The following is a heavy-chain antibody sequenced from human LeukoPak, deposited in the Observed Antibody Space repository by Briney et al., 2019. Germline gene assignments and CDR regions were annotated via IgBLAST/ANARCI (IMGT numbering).Heavy chain of an antibody. CDR1: GFTVSSNY. J-gene: IGHJ4*02. CDR2: IYSGGST. Sequence: GGSLRLSCAASGFTVSSNYMSWVRQAPGKGLEWVSVIYSGGSTYYADSVKGRFTISRDNSKNTLYLQMNSLRAEDTAVYYCARDSSGWLLSFDYWGQGTLVTVSP. D-gene: IGHD6-19*01. CDR3: ARDSSGWLLSFDY. V-gene: IGHV3-53*01.